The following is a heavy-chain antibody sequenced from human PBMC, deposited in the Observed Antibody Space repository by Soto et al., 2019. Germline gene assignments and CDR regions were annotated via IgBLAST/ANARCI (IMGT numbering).Heavy chain of an antibody. D-gene: IGHD2-2*02. CDR2: IYYSGST. Sequence: SETLSLTCTVSGGSISSGDYYWSWIRQPPGKGLEWIGYIYYSGSTNYNPSLKSRVTISVDTSKNQFSLKLSSVTAADTAVYYCARDFSSRYCSSTSCYIDIYGMDVWGQGTTVTVSS. CDR3: ARDFSSRYCSSTSCYIDIYGMDV. V-gene: IGHV4-61*08. CDR1: GGSISSGDYY. J-gene: IGHJ6*02.